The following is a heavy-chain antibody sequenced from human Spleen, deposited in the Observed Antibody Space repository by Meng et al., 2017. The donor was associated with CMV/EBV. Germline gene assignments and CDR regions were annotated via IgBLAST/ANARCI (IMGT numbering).Heavy chain of an antibody. CDR3: ARRDGRCLDY. J-gene: IGHJ4*02. V-gene: IGHV4-34*01. CDR1: GGSFSGYY. CDR2: INHSGST. Sequence: QVQLQQWGAGLLKPSETLSLPCAVYGGSFSGYYWSWIRQPPGKGLEWIGEINHSGSTNYNPSLKSRVTISVDTSKNQFSLKLSSVTAADTAVYYCARRDGRCLDYWGQGTLVTVSS. D-gene: IGHD5-24*01.